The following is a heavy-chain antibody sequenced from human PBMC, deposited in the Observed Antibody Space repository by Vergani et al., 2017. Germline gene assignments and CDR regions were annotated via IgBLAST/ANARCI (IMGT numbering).Heavy chain of an antibody. CDR3: ASSVVDINYYYYYYMDV. CDR2: ISAYNGNT. J-gene: IGHJ6*03. Sequence: QVQLVQSGAEVKKPGASVKVSCKASGYTFTSYGISWVRQAPGQGLEWMGWISAYNGNTNYAQKLQGRVTITADESTSTAYMELSSLRSEDTAVYYCASSVVDINYYYYYYMDVWGKGTTVTVSS. V-gene: IGHV1-18*01. D-gene: IGHD5-12*01. CDR1: GYTFTSYG.